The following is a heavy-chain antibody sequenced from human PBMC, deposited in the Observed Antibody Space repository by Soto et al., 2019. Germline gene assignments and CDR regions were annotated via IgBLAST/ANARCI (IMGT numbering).Heavy chain of an antibody. J-gene: IGHJ4*02. V-gene: IGHV4-34*01. D-gene: IGHD2-8*02. CDR1: GGSISGYD. Sequence: SETLSLTCAVSGGSISGYDWTWIRQPPGTGLEWIGEINHSGSTNYNPSLKSRVTISVDTSKNQFSLKLTSVTAADTAVYYCARDKITGLFDYWGQGTLVTVSS. CDR3: ARDKITGLFDY. CDR2: INHSGST.